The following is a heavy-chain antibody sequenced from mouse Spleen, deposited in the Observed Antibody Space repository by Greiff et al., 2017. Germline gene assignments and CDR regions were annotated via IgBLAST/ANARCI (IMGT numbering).Heavy chain of an antibody. J-gene: IGHJ3*01. CDR3: ANGNYAGFAY. Sequence: QVQLQQSGAELARPGASVKMSCKASGYTFTSYTMHWVKQRPGQGLEWIGYINPSSGYTKYNQKFKDKATLTADKSSSTAYMQLSSLTSEDSAVYYCANGNYAGFAYWGQGTLVTVSA. CDR1: GYTFTSYT. CDR2: INPSSGYT. V-gene: IGHV1-4*01. D-gene: IGHD2-1*01.